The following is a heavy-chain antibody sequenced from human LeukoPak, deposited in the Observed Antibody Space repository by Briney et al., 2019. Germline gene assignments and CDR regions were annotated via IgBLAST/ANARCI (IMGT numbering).Heavy chain of an antibody. V-gene: IGHV3-21*01. CDR2: ISGSSSYI. D-gene: IGHD2-2*01. CDR3: ARGDTTGYCSSTSCYYFDY. Sequence: GESLRLSCAASGFTFSSYSMNWVRQAQGQGLEWVSSISGSSSYIYYADSVKGRFTISRDNAKNSLYLQMNSLRAEDTAVYYCARGDTTGYCSSTSCYYFDYWGQGTLVTVSS. CDR1: GFTFSSYS. J-gene: IGHJ4*02.